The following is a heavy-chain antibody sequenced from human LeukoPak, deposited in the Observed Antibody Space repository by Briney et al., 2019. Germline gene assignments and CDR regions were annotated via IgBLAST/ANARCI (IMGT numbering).Heavy chain of an antibody. D-gene: IGHD2/OR15-2a*01. CDR2: IWDDGDNK. J-gene: IGHJ4*02. CDR3: ARWRNSGPDY. CDR1: GLSLNSLW. Sequence: PGGSLRLSCAVSGLSLNSLWMHWVRQAPGKRLEWVAVIWDDGDNKRYANSVNGRFTISRDNSENTLYLQMNSLRDGDTAVYYCARWRNSGPDYWGRGTLVTVSS. V-gene: IGHV3-33*08.